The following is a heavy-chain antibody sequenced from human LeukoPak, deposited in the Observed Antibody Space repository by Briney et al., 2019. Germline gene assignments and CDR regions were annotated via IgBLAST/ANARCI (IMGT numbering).Heavy chain of an antibody. Sequence: GRSLRLSCAASGFIFEDYAMHWLRQAPGKGLEWVSGISWNSGSIGYADSVKGRFTISRDNTKNSLYLHMNSLRTEDTAFYYCTKDVFDFGGYFELWGRGTLDTVSS. V-gene: IGHV3-9*01. CDR3: TKDVFDFGGYFEL. CDR2: ISWNSGSI. CDR1: GFIFEDYA. J-gene: IGHJ2*01. D-gene: IGHD3-16*01.